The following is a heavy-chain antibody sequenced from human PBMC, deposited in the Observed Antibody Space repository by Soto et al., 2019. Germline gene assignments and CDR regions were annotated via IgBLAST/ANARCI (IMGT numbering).Heavy chain of an antibody. CDR1: GGTSTRYA. CDR2: IVPMFGTS. CDR3: NRGSDYDFWSGYL. Sequence: QERLVQSGAEVRKPGSSVKVSCKVTGGTSTRYAINWVRQAPGQGLEWMGGIVPMFGTSKYAQKFQGRVTITADTSTNIAYMELRRLRSEDTAVYYCNRGSDYDFWSGYLWGQGTLVSVSS. J-gene: IGHJ4*02. V-gene: IGHV1-69*06. D-gene: IGHD3-3*01.